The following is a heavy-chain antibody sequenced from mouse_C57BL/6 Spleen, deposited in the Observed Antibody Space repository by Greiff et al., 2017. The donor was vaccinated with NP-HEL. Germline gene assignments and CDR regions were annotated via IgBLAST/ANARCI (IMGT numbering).Heavy chain of an antibody. D-gene: IGHD2-3*01. J-gene: IGHJ4*01. CDR3: ARWLLYAMDY. CDR2: INYDGSST. CDR1: GFTFSDYY. V-gene: IGHV5-16*01. Sequence: EVQLVESEGGLVQPGSSMKLSCTASGFTFSDYYMAWVRQVPEKGLEWVANINYDGSSTYYLDSLKSRFIISRDNAKNILYLQMSSLKSEDTATYYCARWLLYAMDYWGQGTSVTVSS.